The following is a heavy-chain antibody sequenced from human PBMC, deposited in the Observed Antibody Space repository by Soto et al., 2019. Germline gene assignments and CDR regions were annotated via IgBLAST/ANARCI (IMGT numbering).Heavy chain of an antibody. V-gene: IGHV3-66*01. J-gene: IGHJ4*02. CDR3: ARIFTSPPDY. Sequence: PGGSLRLSCAASGFTVSSNYMSWVRQAPGKGLEWVSVIYSGGSTYYADSVKGRFTISRDNSKNTLYIQMNSLRAEDTAVYYCARIFTSPPDYWGQGTLVTVSS. D-gene: IGHD3-16*01. CDR2: IYSGGST. CDR1: GFTVSSNY.